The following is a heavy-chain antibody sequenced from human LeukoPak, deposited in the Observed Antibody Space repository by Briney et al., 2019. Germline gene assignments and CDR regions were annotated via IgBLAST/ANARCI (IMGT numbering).Heavy chain of an antibody. V-gene: IGHV4-34*01. CDR2: INHSGST. Sequence: SETLSLTCAVYGGSFSGYYWSWIRQPPGKGLEWIGEINHSGSTNYNPSLKSRVTISVDTSKNQFSLKLSSVTAADTAVYYCALVVPAAIGDDYYYGMDVWGQGTTVTVSS. J-gene: IGHJ6*02. CDR3: ALVVPAAIGDDYYYGMDV. D-gene: IGHD2-2*02. CDR1: GGSFSGYY.